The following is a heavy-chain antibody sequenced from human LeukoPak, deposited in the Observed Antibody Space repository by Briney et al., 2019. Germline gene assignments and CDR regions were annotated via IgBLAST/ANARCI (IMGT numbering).Heavy chain of an antibody. D-gene: IGHD5-18*01. CDR2: INNFGDTT. CDR3: ASQQPPRFY. Sequence: PGGSLRLSCAASGFTFGRYAMTWVRHFPGKGLEWVSTINNFGDTTHYADSVKGRFTISRDNSGSILYLQMHSLRAEDTALYYCASQQPPRFYWGQGTLVSVSS. V-gene: IGHV3-23*01. CDR1: GFTFGRYA. J-gene: IGHJ4*02.